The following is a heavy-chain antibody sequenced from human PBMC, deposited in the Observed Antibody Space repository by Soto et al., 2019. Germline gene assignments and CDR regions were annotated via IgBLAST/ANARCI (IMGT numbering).Heavy chain of an antibody. CDR1: GYTFTSYG. V-gene: IGHV1-18*01. D-gene: IGHD6-13*01. CDR2: ISAYNGNT. CDR3: ARDLEGGWGSWTTYYYYYYYMDV. Sequence: QVPLVQSGAEVKKPGASVKVSCKASGYTFTSYGISWVRQAPGQGLEWMGWISAYNGNTNYAQKLQGRVTMTTDTSTSTAYMELRSLRSDDTAVYYCARDLEGGWGSWTTYYYYYYYMDVWGKGTTVTVSS. J-gene: IGHJ6*03.